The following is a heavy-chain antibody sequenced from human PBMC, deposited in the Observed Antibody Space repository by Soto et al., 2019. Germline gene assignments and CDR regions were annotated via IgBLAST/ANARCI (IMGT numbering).Heavy chain of an antibody. Sequence: GASVKVSCKASGYTFTSYAMHWVRQAPGQRLEWMGWINAGNGNTKYSQKFQGRVTITRDTSASTAYMELSSLRSEDTAVYYCARDYGAAGSYFDYWGQGTLVTVSS. CDR1: GYTFTSYA. V-gene: IGHV1-3*01. CDR3: ARDYGAAGSYFDY. D-gene: IGHD6-13*01. CDR2: INAGNGNT. J-gene: IGHJ4*02.